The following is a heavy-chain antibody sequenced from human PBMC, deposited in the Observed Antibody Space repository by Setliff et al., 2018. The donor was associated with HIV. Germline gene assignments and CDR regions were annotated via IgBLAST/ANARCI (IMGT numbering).Heavy chain of an antibody. J-gene: IGHJ4*02. CDR2: IAYDGSNK. V-gene: IGHV3-30*02. CDR1: GFTSSIYN. D-gene: IGHD1-26*01. CDR3: AKDGEWEQWPTHYFDY. Sequence: GGSLRLSCVASGFTSSIYNMHWVRQIPGKGLEWVAFIAYDGSNKFYIDSKKGRFTISRDNLKKTVYLQMNSLRAEDTAVYYCAKDGEWEQWPTHYFDYWGQGTLVTVSS.